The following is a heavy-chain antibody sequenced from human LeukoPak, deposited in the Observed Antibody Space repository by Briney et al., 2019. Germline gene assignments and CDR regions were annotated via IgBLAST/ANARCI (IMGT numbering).Heavy chain of an antibody. CDR1: GGSISSYY. CDR3: ARAEGPYCSGGSCYSVGWFDP. CDR2: IYYSGST. V-gene: IGHV4-59*08. Sequence: SETLSLTCTVSGGSISSYYWSWIRQPPGKGLEWIGYIYYSGSTNYNPSLKSRVTISVDTSKNQFSLKLSSVTAADTAVYYCARAEGPYCSGGSCYSVGWFDPWGQETLVTVSS. D-gene: IGHD2-15*01. J-gene: IGHJ5*02.